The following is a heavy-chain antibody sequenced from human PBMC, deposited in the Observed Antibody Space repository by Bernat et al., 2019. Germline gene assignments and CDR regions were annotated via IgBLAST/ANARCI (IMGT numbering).Heavy chain of an antibody. J-gene: IGHJ6*02. D-gene: IGHD6-25*01. CDR2: ISPNSGGT. V-gene: IGHV1-2*04. CDR1: GYTFTGYY. Sequence: QVQLVQSGAEVKKPGASVKVSCKASGYTFTGYYMHWVRQAPGQGLEWMGWISPNSGGTNCAQKFKGWITMTRDTSISTASMEMSRLRSDNPAVYYCARGKIGTAEYYYYYGMDVWGQGTTVTVSS. CDR3: ARGKIGTAEYYYYYGMDV.